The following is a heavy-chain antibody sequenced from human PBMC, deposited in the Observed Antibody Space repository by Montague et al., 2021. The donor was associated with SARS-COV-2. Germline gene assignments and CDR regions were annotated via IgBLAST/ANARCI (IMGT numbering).Heavy chain of an antibody. CDR3: ARVFPRWLQFDPYFDY. CDR1: GGFISSYY. D-gene: IGHD5-24*01. CDR2: IYYSGST. Sequence: SETLSLTRTVSGGFISSYYWSWIRQPPGKGLEWIGYIYYSGSTNYNPSLKSRVTISVDTSKNQLSLKLSSVTAADTAVYYCARVFPRWLQFDPYFDYWGQGTLVTVSS. V-gene: IGHV4-59*01. J-gene: IGHJ4*02.